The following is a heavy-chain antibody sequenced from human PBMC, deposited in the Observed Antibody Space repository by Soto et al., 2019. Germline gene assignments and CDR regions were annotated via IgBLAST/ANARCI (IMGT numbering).Heavy chain of an antibody. D-gene: IGHD2-8*02. CDR1: GDSVSRNTGA. V-gene: IGHV6-1*01. J-gene: IGHJ4*02. Sequence: QTLSLTSAISGDSVSRNTGAWNWIRQSPSRGLEWLGRTFYRSKRFSDYAPSEKGRLTINPDPSKNHFSLHLNSVTPEDTAVYYCARAGTTNLGLVPRFDHWAQGTLVTVSS. CDR2: TFYRSKRFS. CDR3: ARAGTTNLGLVPRFDH.